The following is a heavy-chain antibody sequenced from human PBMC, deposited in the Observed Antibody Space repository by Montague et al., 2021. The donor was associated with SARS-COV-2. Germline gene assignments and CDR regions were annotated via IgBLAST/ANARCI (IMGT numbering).Heavy chain of an antibody. J-gene: IGHJ6*02. Sequence: SETLSLTCTVSGGSISSSSYYWGWIRQPPGRGLDWIGRIYYSGSTYYNPSLKSRVTISVDTSKNQFSLKLSSVTAADTAVYYCARLTMTGYPPLYYYYGMDVWGQGTTVTVSS. CDR2: IYYSGST. CDR3: ARLTMTGYPPLYYYYGMDV. V-gene: IGHV4-39*01. CDR1: GGSISSSSYY. D-gene: IGHD3-9*01.